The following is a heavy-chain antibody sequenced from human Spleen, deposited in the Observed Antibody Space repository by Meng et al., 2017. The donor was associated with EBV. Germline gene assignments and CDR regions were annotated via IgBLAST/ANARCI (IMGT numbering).Heavy chain of an antibody. D-gene: IGHD5/OR15-5a*01. CDR3: ARDQLSTRWFDP. V-gene: IGHV7-4-1*02. CDR2: INTNAGNP. CDR1: RNTLTING. Sequence: LLQLVSKRKKPRASWKVSCKADRNTLTINGMKWVRPAPGQWLEWIGWINTNAGNPTYAQGFTGRFVFSLDTSVSTAYLQISSLKAEDTAVYYCARDQLSTRWFDPWGQGTLVTVSS. J-gene: IGHJ5*02.